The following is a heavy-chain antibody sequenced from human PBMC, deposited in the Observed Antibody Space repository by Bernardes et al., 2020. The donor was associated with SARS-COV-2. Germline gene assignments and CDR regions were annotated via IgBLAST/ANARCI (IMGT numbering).Heavy chain of an antibody. V-gene: IGHV3-53*01. J-gene: IGHJ6*02. CDR1: GFTVSSNY. CDR3: ARDPIYYDFWSGYYSYYGMDV. CDR2: IYSGGST. D-gene: IGHD3-3*01. Sequence: GGSLRLSCAASGFTVSSNYMGWVRQAPGKWLEWVSVIYSGGSTYYADSVKGRFAISRDNSKNTLYLQMNSLRAEDTAVYYCARDPIYYDFWSGYYSYYGMDVWGQGTTVTVSS.